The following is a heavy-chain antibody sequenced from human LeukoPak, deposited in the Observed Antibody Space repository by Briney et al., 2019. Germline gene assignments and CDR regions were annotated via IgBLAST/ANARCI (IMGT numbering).Heavy chain of an antibody. D-gene: IGHD3-22*01. CDR3: ARPYYYDSRIDP. CDR1: GGSISSGDYY. J-gene: IGHJ5*02. Sequence: SETLSLTCTVSGGSISSGDYYWSWIRQPPGKGLEWIAYMYYSGSTYYNPSLKSRVTMSADTSKNQLSLKLSSVTAADTAVYYCARPYYYDSRIDPWGQGILITVSS. CDR2: MYYSGST. V-gene: IGHV4-30-4*01.